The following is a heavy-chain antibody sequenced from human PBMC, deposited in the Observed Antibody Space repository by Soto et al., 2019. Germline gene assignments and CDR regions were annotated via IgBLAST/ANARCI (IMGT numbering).Heavy chain of an antibody. D-gene: IGHD6-6*01. CDR1: GGSINSGGSY. CDR3: ASRQCFSSSSSSLNL. V-gene: IGHV4-31*01. Sequence: QVQLQESGPGLVKPSQTLSLTCTVSGGSINSGGSYWSWIRQSPGEGLEWIGYIYYSGTTYYNPSLTSPVSISLDTSKNQFSLKLSSVTPAAPAIYYCASRQCFSSSSSSLNLWGRGTLVTVSS. J-gene: IGHJ2*01. CDR2: IYYSGTT.